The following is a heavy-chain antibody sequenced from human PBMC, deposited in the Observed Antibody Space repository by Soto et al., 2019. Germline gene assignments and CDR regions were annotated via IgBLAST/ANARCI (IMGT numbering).Heavy chain of an antibody. D-gene: IGHD1-26*01. V-gene: IGHV4-31*03. CDR2: IHRSGRP. CDR3: ARSGETSEEFSFTS. CDR1: GAYINSGGYY. J-gene: IGHJ5*02. Sequence: SETLSLTCTVSGAYINSGGYYWTWIRQHPGKGLEWLGYIHRSGRPYTNPSLGSRVTISVDTPQNHFSVRLTSVTAADTAVYFCARSGETSEEFSFTSWGQGTLVTVSS.